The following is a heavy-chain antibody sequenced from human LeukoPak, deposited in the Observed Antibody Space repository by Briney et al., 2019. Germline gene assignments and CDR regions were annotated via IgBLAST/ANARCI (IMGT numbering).Heavy chain of an antibody. J-gene: IGHJ5*02. D-gene: IGHD3-22*01. CDR2: IYYSGST. CDR3: GGYYYDSSGYYSWFDP. V-gene: IGHV4-30-4*01. Sequence: SQTLSLTCTVSGGSISSGDYYWSWIRQPPGKGLEWIGYIYYSGSTYYNPSLKSRVTISVDTSKNQFSLKLSSVTAADTAVYYCGGYYYDSSGYYSWFDPWGQGTLVTVSS. CDR1: GGSISSGDYY.